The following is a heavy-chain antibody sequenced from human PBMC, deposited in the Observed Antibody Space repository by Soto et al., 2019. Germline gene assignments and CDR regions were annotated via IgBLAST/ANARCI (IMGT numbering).Heavy chain of an antibody. V-gene: IGHV3-72*01. CDR3: ARLMGTSFDL. CDR2: ARNKVNGYII. CDR1: GFTFTDHY. J-gene: IGHJ4*02. Sequence: GGSLRLSCAASGFTFTDHYMDWVRQAPGEGLEWVGRARNKVNGYIIAYAASVEGRFIISRDDSKNSLYLQMSSLKTEDTAVYFCARLMGTSFDLWGQGTLVTVSS. D-gene: IGHD2-8*01.